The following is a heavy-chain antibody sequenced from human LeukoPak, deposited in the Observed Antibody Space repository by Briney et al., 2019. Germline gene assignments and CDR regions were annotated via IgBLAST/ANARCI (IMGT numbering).Heavy chain of an antibody. CDR1: GGSISGYY. D-gene: IGHD6-13*01. V-gene: IGHV4-34*01. J-gene: IGHJ4*02. CDR2: INHSGST. Sequence: PSETLSLTCTVSGGSISGYYWSWIRQPPGKGLEWIGEINHSGSTNYNPSLKSRVTISVDTSKNQFSLKLSSVTAADTAVYYCARFKPRRIAAAGTAPFDYWGQGTLVTVSS. CDR3: ARFKPRRIAAAGTAPFDY.